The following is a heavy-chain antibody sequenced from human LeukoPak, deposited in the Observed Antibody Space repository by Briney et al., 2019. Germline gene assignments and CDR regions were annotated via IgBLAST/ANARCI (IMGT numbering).Heavy chain of an antibody. Sequence: GGSLRLSCAASGFTFSHYWMSWVRQAPGRGLEWVASIKQDGNEKYYAESVKGRFTISRDNAKNSLYLQMNSLRAEDTAVYYCARGGGTRIQLWLLHYWGQGTLVTVSS. CDR1: GFTFSHYW. J-gene: IGHJ4*02. CDR3: ARGGGTRIQLWLLHY. D-gene: IGHD5-18*01. CDR2: IKQDGNEK. V-gene: IGHV3-7*01.